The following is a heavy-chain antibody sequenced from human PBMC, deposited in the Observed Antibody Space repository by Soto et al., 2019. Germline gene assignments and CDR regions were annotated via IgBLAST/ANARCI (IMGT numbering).Heavy chain of an antibody. CDR2: ISAYNGNT. D-gene: IGHD5-18*01. CDR3: ARGTGKYSYGYVNY. Sequence: ASVKVSCKASGYTFTSYGISWVQQAPGQGLEWMGWISAYNGNTNYAQKFQGRVTVSTDTSTSTAYMELRSLISDDTAVYYCARGTGKYSYGYVNYWGQGXLVTVYS. CDR1: GYTFTSYG. V-gene: IGHV1-18*01. J-gene: IGHJ4*02.